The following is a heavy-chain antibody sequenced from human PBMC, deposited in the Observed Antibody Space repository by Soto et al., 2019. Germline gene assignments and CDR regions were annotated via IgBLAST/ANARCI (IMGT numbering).Heavy chain of an antibody. J-gene: IGHJ6*02. CDR2: ISSSGGT. CDR1: GASVSSGRHY. V-gene: IGHV4-61*01. CDR3: ARELGKSGMDD. D-gene: IGHD7-27*01. Sequence: QVQLQESGPGLVKPSETLSLTCTVSGASVSSGRHYWTWIRQPQGKGLAWIGYISSSGGTNYSPSLKSRDTISLDTSKNQFSLILSSVTAADTAVYYCARELGKSGMDDWGQWTTVTVSS.